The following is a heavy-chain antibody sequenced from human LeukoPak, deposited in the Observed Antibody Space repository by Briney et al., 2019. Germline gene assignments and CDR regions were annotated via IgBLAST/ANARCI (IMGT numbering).Heavy chain of an antibody. CDR2: ISYDGINK. CDR1: GFSFSNYA. CDR3: AISQSGWYFY. D-gene: IGHD6-19*01. Sequence: PGGSLRLSCAASGFSFSNYAMHWVRQAPGKGLEWVAVISYDGINKYYADSVKGRFTISRDNSKNTLYLQMSSLRAEDTAVYYCAISQSGWYFYWGQGTLVTVSS. V-gene: IGHV3-30*14. J-gene: IGHJ4*02.